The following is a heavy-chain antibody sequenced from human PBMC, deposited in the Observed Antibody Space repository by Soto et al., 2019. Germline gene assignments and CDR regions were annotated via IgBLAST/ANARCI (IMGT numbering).Heavy chain of an antibody. V-gene: IGHV4-34*01. CDR1: GGSFSGYY. D-gene: IGHD5-12*01. J-gene: IGHJ4*02. CDR2: INHSGST. Sequence: SETLSLTCAVYGGSFSGYYWSWIRQPPGKGLEWIGEINHSGSTNYNPSLKSRVTISVDTSKNQFSLKLSSVTAADTAVYYCARLRRGYEYYFDYWGQGTLVTVSS. CDR3: ARLRRGYEYYFDY.